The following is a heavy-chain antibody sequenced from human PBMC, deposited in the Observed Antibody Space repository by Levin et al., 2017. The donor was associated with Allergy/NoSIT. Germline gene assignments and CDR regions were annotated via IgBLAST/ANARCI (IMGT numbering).Heavy chain of an antibody. CDR2: IYTSGST. J-gene: IGHJ4*02. V-gene: IGHV4-4*07. Sequence: PSETLSLTCTVSGGSISSYYWSWIRQPAGKGLEWIGRIYTSGSTNYNPSLKSRVTMSVDTSKNQFSLKLSSVTAADTAVYYCARDGYYYGSGSYYNPWHFDYWGQGTLVTVSS. D-gene: IGHD3-10*01. CDR3: ARDGYYYGSGSYYNPWHFDY. CDR1: GGSISSYY.